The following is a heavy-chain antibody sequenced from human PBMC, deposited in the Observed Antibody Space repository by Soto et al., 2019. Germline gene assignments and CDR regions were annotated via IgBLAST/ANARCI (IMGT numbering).Heavy chain of an antibody. CDR2: MYHGGTT. V-gene: IGHV4-39*07. CDR1: GGSISSGSYY. Sequence: SETLSLTCSVSGGSISSGSYYWGWIRQTPGRGLEWIASMYHGGTTYSNPSLKSRVSISLDTSNYQFSLKLSSVTAADTAVYYCARDGDGRMTTNPYYYNGMDVWGQGTTVTVSS. CDR3: ARDGDGRMTTNPYYYNGMDV. J-gene: IGHJ6*02. D-gene: IGHD4-4*01.